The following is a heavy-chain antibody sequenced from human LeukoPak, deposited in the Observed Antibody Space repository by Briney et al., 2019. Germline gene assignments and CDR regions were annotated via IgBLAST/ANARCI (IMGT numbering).Heavy chain of an antibody. CDR2: IDYRRSP. CDR1: GDSMSPYY. CDR3: ARGDIYLDH. J-gene: IGHJ4*02. V-gene: IGHV4-59*01. D-gene: IGHD2-15*01. Sequence: SETLSLTCSVSGDSMSPYYWTWIRQPPGKGLEWIGYIDYRRSPTYIPSLNSRVTISLDTAKNQLSLKLTSVTAADTAMYFCARGDIYLDHWGQGILVTVS.